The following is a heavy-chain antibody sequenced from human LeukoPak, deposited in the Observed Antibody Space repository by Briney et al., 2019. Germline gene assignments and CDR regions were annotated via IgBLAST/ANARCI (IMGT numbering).Heavy chain of an antibody. CDR1: GYTFTSYG. V-gene: IGHV1-18*01. CDR3: ARRLSSGYDGVLDY. D-gene: IGHD5-12*01. J-gene: IGHJ4*02. CDR2: ISAYNGNT. Sequence: ASVKVSCKASGYTFTSYGISWVRQAPGQGLEWMGWISAYNGNTNYAQKLQGRVTMTTDTSTSTAYMELRSLRSDDTAVYYGARRLSSGYDGVLDYWGQGTLVTVSS.